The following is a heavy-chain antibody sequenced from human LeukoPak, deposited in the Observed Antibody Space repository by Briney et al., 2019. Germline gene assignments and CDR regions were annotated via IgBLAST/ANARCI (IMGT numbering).Heavy chain of an antibody. Sequence: ASVKVSCKASGGTFSSYAISWVRQAPGQGLEWMGGIIPVFGTANYAQKFQGRVTITADESTSTAYMELSSLRSEDTAVYYCARDTGAIRGLFDYWGQGTLVTVSS. CDR1: GGTFSSYA. CDR2: IIPVFGTA. D-gene: IGHD3-10*01. CDR3: ARDTGAIRGLFDY. V-gene: IGHV1-69*13. J-gene: IGHJ4*02.